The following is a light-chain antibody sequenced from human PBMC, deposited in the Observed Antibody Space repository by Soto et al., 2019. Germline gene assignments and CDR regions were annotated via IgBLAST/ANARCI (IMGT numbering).Light chain of an antibody. Sequence: EIVMTQSPATLSVSPGEXXXXXXXXXQSVSSNLAWYQQKPGQAPRLLIYGASTRATAIPARFSGSGSGTEFTLTISSLQSEDFGIYYCLQYDNWPLTWTFGQGTKVDIK. CDR2: GAS. CDR1: QSVSSN. J-gene: IGKJ1*01. V-gene: IGKV3-15*01. CDR3: LQYDNWPLTWT.